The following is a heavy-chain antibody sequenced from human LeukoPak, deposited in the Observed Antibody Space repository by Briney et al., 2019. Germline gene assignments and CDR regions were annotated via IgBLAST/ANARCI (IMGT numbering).Heavy chain of an antibody. Sequence: SETVSLTCTVSGGSISSSSYYWGWIRQPPGKGLEWIGSIYYSGSTYYNPSLKSRVTISVDTSKNQFSLKLSSVTAADTAVYYCARHSVPGYCSGGSCYSGAFDIWGQGTMVTVSS. V-gene: IGHV4-39*01. CDR1: GGSISSSSYY. CDR3: ARHSVPGYCSGGSCYSGAFDI. CDR2: IYYSGST. D-gene: IGHD2-15*01. J-gene: IGHJ3*02.